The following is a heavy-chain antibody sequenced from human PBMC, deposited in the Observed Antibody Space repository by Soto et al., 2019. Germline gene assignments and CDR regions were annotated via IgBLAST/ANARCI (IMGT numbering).Heavy chain of an antibody. Sequence: KSSETLSLTCAVSGGSISSGGYCWSWIRQPPGKGLEWIGYIYQSGTTYYSPSLKSRVTISLDRSKNQFSLNLSPVTAADTAMYYCARENWNYGQAYFDYWGQGTLVTVSS. D-gene: IGHD1-7*01. V-gene: IGHV4-30-2*01. J-gene: IGHJ4*02. CDR1: GGSISSGGYC. CDR3: ARENWNYGQAYFDY. CDR2: IYQSGTT.